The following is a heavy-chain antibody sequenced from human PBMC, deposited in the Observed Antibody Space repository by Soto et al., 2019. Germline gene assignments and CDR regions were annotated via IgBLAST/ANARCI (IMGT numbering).Heavy chain of an antibody. J-gene: IGHJ6*02. D-gene: IGHD2-15*01. CDR1: GGSFSSYI. CDR3: AKSPNPGSATPSSYGRAV. Sequence: QVQLVQSGAEVKKPGSSVKVSCKASGGSFSSYIVSWVRQAPGQGLEWMGRIIPVLGVEYYAQKFQGRVTTTADKYTSTAYIELSRMRSEDMAVYYCAKSPNPGSATPSSYGRAVWGLGTTVPVS. CDR2: IIPVLGVE. V-gene: IGHV1-69*02.